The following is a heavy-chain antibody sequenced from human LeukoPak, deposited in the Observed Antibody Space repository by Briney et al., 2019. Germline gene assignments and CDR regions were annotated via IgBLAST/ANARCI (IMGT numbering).Heavy chain of an antibody. CDR1: GGSISGTNW. D-gene: IGHD7-27*01. CDR3: SSVTGAFCPFGY. CDR2: ISLAGQT. V-gene: IGHV4/OR15-8*02. J-gene: IGHJ4*02. Sequence: SETLSLTCGVSGGSISGTNWSSIVRQPPRQGLEWIGEISLAGQTNFNPSLNGRVTMSLDKSSNQLSLHLTSVTAADTAHYICSSVTGAFCPFGYWGQGTLVIVSS.